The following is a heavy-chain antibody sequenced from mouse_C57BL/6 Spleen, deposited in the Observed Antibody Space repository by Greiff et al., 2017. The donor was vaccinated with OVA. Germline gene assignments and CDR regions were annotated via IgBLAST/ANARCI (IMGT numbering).Heavy chain of an antibody. J-gene: IGHJ1*03. CDR3: THYYYGSRNWYFDV. CDR2: IDPEDGDT. D-gene: IGHD1-1*01. CDR1: GFNIKDYY. V-gene: IGHV14-1*01. Sequence: VQLQQSGAELVRPGASVKLSCTASGFNIKDYYMHWVKQRPEQGLEWIGRIDPEDGDTEYAPKFQGKATMTADTSSNTAYLQLSSLTSEDTAVYYCTHYYYGSRNWYFDVWGKGTTVTVSS.